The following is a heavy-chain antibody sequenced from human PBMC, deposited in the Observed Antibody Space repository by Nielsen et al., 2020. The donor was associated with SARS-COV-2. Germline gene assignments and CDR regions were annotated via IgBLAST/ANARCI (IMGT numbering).Heavy chain of an antibody. V-gene: IGHV3-73*01. CDR2: IRSKSHSYET. D-gene: IGHD2-21*02. Sequence: GGSLRLSCAASGFSISDSGMHWVRQASGRGLEWLGRIRSKSHSYETVYAVSVRDRFTISRDDSENTAYLQMNSLRTEDTAVYFCARIFGGADVFDIWGQGTMVTVSS. CDR3: ARIFGGADVFDI. J-gene: IGHJ3*02. CDR1: GFSISDSG.